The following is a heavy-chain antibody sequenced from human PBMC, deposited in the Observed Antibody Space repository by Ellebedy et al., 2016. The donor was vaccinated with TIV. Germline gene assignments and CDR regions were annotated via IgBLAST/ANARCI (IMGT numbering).Heavy chain of an antibody. D-gene: IGHD3-22*01. CDR3: ARQASYYDSSGYYYGIFDY. J-gene: IGHJ4*02. Sequence: SETLSLTCTVSGGSISSSSYYWGWIRQPPGKGLEWIGSIYYSGSTYYNPSLKSRVTISVDTSKSQFSLKLSSVTAADTAVYYCARQASYYDSSGYYYGIFDYWGQGTLVTVSS. V-gene: IGHV4-39*01. CDR2: IYYSGST. CDR1: GGSISSSSYY.